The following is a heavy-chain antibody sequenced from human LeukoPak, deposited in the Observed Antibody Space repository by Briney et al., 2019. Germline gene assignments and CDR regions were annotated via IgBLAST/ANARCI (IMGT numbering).Heavy chain of an antibody. J-gene: IGHJ4*02. Sequence: GGSLRLSCAASGFTFSSYSMDWVRQAPGKGLVWVSRITSDGSSTNYADSVKGRFTISRDNAKNTLYLQMNSLRAEDTAVYYCARDGSLPDYWGQGTLVTVSS. CDR2: ITSDGSST. CDR3: ARDGSLPDY. CDR1: GFTFSSYS. V-gene: IGHV3-74*01.